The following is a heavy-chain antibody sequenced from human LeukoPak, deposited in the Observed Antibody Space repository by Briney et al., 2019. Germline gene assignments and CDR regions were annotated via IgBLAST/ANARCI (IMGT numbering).Heavy chain of an antibody. CDR2: ITGSGDNT. J-gene: IGHJ6*02. Sequence: PGGSLRLSCAASGFTFSNYAMSWVRQAPGKGLEWVSAITGSGDNTYYADSVKGRFTISRDNSKNTLYLQMNSLRAEDTAVYYCARDLGRFAVDYYGMDVWGQGTTVTVSS. CDR1: GFTFSNYA. V-gene: IGHV3-23*01. CDR3: ARDLGRFAVDYYGMDV. D-gene: IGHD2-15*01.